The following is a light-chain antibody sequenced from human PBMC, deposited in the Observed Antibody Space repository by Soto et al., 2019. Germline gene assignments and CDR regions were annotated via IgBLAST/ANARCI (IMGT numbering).Light chain of an antibody. Sequence: QSALTQPASVSGSPGQSITISCTETSSDVGSGNFVSWFQQHPGKAPKLMIYEVTNRPSGVSYRFSGSKSGNTASLTISGLQAEDEADYYCSSFTTTNTWVFGGGTKVTVL. CDR3: SSFTTTNTWV. V-gene: IGLV2-14*01. CDR2: EVT. J-gene: IGLJ3*02. CDR1: SSDVGSGNF.